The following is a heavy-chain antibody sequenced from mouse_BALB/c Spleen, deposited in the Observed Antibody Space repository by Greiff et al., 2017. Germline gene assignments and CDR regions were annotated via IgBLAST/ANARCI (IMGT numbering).Heavy chain of an antibody. J-gene: IGHJ4*01. Sequence: VQLQESGAELVKPGTSVKLSCKASGYNFTSYWINWVKLRPGQGLEWIGDIYPGSGSTNYNEKFKGKATLTSDKSSSTAYMELSSLTSEDSAVYYCARRADSLMDYWGQGTSVTVSS. V-gene: IGHV1-55*01. CDR3: ARRADSLMDY. CDR2: IYPGSGST. D-gene: IGHD3-3*01. CDR1: GYNFTSYW.